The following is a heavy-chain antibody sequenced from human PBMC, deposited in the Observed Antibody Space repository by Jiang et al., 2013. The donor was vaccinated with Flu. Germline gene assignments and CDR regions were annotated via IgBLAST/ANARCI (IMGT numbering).Heavy chain of an antibody. CDR2: IYYSGST. D-gene: IGHD4-17*01. CDR1: GGSISSGGYS. Sequence: GPGLVKPSQTLSLTCAVSGGSISSGGYSWSWIRQPPGKGLEWIGYIYYSGSTYYNPSLKSRVTISVDTSKNQFSLKLSSVTAADTAVYYCARLATVTTLVDYWGQGTLVTVSS. CDR3: ARLATVTTLVDY. V-gene: IGHV4-30-4*07. J-gene: IGHJ4*02.